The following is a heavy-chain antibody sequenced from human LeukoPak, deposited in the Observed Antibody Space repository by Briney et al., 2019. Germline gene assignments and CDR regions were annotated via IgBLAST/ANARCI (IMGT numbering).Heavy chain of an antibody. CDR2: IYHSGST. D-gene: IGHD3-22*01. CDR3: ARHIAYYYDSSGQEDAFDI. J-gene: IGHJ3*02. V-gene: IGHV4-38-2*01. Sequence: SETLSLTCAVSAYSISSGYYWGWIRQPPGKGLEWIGSIYHSGSTYYNPSLKSRVTISVDTSKNQFSLKLSSVTAADTAVYYCARHIAYYYDSSGQEDAFDIWGQGTMVTVSS. CDR1: AYSISSGYY.